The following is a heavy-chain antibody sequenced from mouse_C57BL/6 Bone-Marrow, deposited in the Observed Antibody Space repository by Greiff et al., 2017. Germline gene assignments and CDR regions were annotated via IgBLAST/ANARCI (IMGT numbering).Heavy chain of an antibody. CDR3: ARGGYDGPFAY. J-gene: IGHJ3*01. V-gene: IGHV3-6*01. CDR2: ISYDGSN. D-gene: IGHD2-3*01. CDR1: GYSITSGYY. Sequence: EVKLMESGPGLVKPSQSLSLTCSVTGYSITSGYYWNWIRQFPGNKLEWMGYISYDGSNNYNPSLKNRISITRDTSKNQFFLKLNSVTTEDTATYYCARGGYDGPFAYWGQGTLVTVSA.